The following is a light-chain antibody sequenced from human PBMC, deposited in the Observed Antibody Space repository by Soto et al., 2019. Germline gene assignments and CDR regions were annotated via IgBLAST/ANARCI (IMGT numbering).Light chain of an antibody. CDR3: QQYGSPPLT. V-gene: IGKV3-20*01. J-gene: IGKJ4*01. CDR2: GAS. Sequence: PGERVTLSCRASQSVSSGQLAWYQQKPGQAPRLLIYGASSRATGIPDRFSGGGSGTDFTLTISRLEPEDFAVYYCQQYGSPPLTFGGGTKVEIK. CDR1: QSVSSGQ.